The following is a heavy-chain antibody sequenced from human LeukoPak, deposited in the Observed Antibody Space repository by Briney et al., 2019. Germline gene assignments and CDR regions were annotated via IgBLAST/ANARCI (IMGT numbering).Heavy chain of an antibody. CDR2: IWYDGSNK. CDR3: ARDSGYSYGSIDY. D-gene: IGHD5-18*01. V-gene: IGHV3-33*01. Sequence: GGTLRLSCAASGFTFSSYGMHWVRHAPGKGLEWVAVIWYDGSNKYYADSVKGRFTISRDNSKNTLYLQMNSLRAEDTAVYYCARDSGYSYGSIDYWGQGTLVTVSS. J-gene: IGHJ4*02. CDR1: GFTFSSYG.